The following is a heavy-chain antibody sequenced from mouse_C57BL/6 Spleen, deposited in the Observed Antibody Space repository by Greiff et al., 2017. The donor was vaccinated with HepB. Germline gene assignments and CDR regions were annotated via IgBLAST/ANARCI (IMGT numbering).Heavy chain of an antibody. CDR1: GYAFSSYW. CDR3: ARPLYYSNSFAY. CDR2: IYPGDGDT. Sequence: QVQLKESGAELVKPGASVKISCKASGYAFSSYWMNWVKQRPGKGLEWIGQIYPGDGDTNYNGKFKGKATLTADKSSSTAYMQLSSLTSEDSAVYFCARPLYYSNSFAYWGQGTLVTVSA. D-gene: IGHD2-5*01. V-gene: IGHV1-80*01. J-gene: IGHJ3*01.